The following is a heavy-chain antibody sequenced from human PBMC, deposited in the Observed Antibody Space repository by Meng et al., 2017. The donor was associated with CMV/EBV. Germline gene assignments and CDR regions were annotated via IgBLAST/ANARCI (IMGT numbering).Heavy chain of an antibody. J-gene: IGHJ6*02. CDR1: GGTFSSYA. CDR2: IVPICGTA. D-gene: IGHD3-9*01. V-gene: IGHV1-69*05. CDR3: ARPYYDILTDYYYYYGMDV. Sequence: SVKVSCKASGGTFSSYAISWVRQAPGQGLEWMGGIVPICGTANYAQKFQGRVTITTDESTSTAYMELSSLRSEGTAVYYCARPYYDILTDYYYYYGMDVWGQGTTVTVSS.